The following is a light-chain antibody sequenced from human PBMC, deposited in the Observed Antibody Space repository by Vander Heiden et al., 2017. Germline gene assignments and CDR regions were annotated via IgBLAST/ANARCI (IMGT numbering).Light chain of an antibody. CDR3: QQYYNIPRT. CDR1: QSVLFSSNNKNY. Sequence: DIVMTQSPDSLPVSLGERATINCKSSQSVLFSSNNKNYLAWFQQKPGQPPKLLIYWASTRESGVPDRFSGSGSGTDFTLTISSLQAEDVAVYYCQQYYNIPRTFGQGTKVEIK. CDR2: WAS. V-gene: IGKV4-1*01. J-gene: IGKJ1*01.